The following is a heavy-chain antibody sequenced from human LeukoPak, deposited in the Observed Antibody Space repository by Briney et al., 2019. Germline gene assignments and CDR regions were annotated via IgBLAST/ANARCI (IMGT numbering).Heavy chain of an antibody. CDR3: ARAVDNSIDL. Sequence: PSETLSLSCSVSDGSITTYYWGWARQPPGKGLEYIGTVHYSGTTYYNPSLRSRLTMSVDTSKNQISLKLNSVTAADTALYYCARAVDNSIDLWGQGLLVTVSS. CDR2: VHYSGTT. D-gene: IGHD2/OR15-2a*01. J-gene: IGHJ5*02. V-gene: IGHV4-39*01. CDR1: DGSITTYY.